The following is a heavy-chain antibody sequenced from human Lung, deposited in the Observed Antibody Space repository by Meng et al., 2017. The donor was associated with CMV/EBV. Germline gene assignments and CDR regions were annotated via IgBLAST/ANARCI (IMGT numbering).Heavy chain of an antibody. V-gene: IGHV1-3*01. CDR2: INAGNGNT. D-gene: IGHD2-2*01. Sequence: QVQLVQSGVELKNPGASVKVSCKASGYSFTSYAMNWVRQAPGQRLEWMGWINAGNGNTKYSEKFQSRVTITRDTAASTAYMELSSLRSEDTAVYYCARTGCSSSSCYDYWGQGTLVTVSS. CDR1: GYSFTSYA. CDR3: ARTGCSSSSCYDY. J-gene: IGHJ4*02.